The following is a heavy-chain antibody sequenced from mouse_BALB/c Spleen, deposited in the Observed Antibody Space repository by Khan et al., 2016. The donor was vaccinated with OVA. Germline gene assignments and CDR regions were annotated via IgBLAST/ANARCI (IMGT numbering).Heavy chain of an antibody. D-gene: IGHD1-1*01. CDR2: IYPGNDDT. CDR1: GYTFSSSW. V-gene: IGHV1-80*01. CDR3: ARYFGSRFAY. Sequence: QVQLQQSGAELVRPGSSVKISCKASGYTFSSSWMNWVKHRPGQGLEWIGQIYPGNDDTDYNGKFKGKATLTADKSSRTAYMQLTSLTSEDSAVXFCARYFGSRFAYWGQGTLVTVSA. J-gene: IGHJ3*01.